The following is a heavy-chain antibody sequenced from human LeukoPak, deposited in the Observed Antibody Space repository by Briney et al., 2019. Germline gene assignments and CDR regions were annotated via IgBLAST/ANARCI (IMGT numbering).Heavy chain of an antibody. CDR1: GFTFSSYG. J-gene: IGHJ4*02. CDR3: ARDLGVSY. V-gene: IGHV3-21*01. CDR2: ISSTSSHI. D-gene: IGHD2-8*01. Sequence: PGRPLRLSCAASGFTFSSYGMHWVRQAPGKGLEWVSLISSTSSHINYADSVKGRFTISRDNTKNSLYLQMSSLRAEDTAVYYCARDLGVSYWGQGTLVTVSS.